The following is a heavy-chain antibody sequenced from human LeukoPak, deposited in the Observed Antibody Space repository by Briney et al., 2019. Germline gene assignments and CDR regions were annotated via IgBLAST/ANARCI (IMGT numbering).Heavy chain of an antibody. J-gene: IGHJ5*02. D-gene: IGHD3-10*01. CDR3: AKVLWFGEFRGRGGNWFDP. Sequence: PSETLSLTCTVSGGSISSSSYYWGWIRQPPGKGLEGIGSIYYSGSTYYNPSLKSRVTISVDTSKNQFSLKLSSVTAADTAVYYCAKVLWFGEFRGRGGNWFDPWGQGTLVTVSS. CDR1: GGSISSSSYY. CDR2: IYYSGST. V-gene: IGHV4-39*01.